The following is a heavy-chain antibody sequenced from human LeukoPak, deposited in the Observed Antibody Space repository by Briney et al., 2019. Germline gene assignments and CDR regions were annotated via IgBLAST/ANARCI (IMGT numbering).Heavy chain of an antibody. Sequence: PGGSLRLSCAASGFTFDDYAMHWVRQAPGKGLEWVSGISWNSGSIGYADSVKGRFTISRDNAKNSLYLQMNSLRAEDTALYHCARARIAVAGTIYDYWGQGTLVTVSS. V-gene: IGHV3-9*01. D-gene: IGHD6-19*01. CDR2: ISWNSGSI. CDR1: GFTFDDYA. CDR3: ARARIAVAGTIYDY. J-gene: IGHJ4*02.